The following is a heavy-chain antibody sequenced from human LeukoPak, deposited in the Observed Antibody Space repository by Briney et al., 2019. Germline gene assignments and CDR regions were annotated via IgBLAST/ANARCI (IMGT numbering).Heavy chain of an antibody. D-gene: IGHD3-10*01. V-gene: IGHV4-39*01. CDR2: IYYSGST. CDR1: GGSISSSSYY. Sequence: SETLSLTCTVSGGSISSSSYYWGWIRQPPGKGLEWIGSIYYSGSTYYNPSLKSRVTISVDTPKNQYSLKLSSVTAADTAVYYCARSWAGYYGLGMSGPFDYWGQGTLVTVSS. J-gene: IGHJ4*02. CDR3: ARSWAGYYGLGMSGPFDY.